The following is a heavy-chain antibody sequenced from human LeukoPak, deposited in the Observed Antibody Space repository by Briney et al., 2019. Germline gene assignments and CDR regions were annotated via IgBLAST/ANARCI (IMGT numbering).Heavy chain of an antibody. CDR3: ARGGDYLDF. Sequence: GGSLRLSCAASRFTFSIYWMSWVRQAPGKGLEWVANIKQDGSEKYYVDSVKGRFTISRDNANNSLYLQMNSLRAEDTAVYYCARGGDYLDFWGQGTLVTVSS. V-gene: IGHV3-7*05. J-gene: IGHJ4*02. CDR1: RFTFSIYW. CDR2: IKQDGSEK.